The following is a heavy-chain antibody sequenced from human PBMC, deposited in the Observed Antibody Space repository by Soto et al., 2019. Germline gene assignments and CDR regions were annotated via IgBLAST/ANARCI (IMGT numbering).Heavy chain of an antibody. D-gene: IGHD6-13*01. V-gene: IGHV3-11*01. J-gene: IGHJ4*02. Sequence: GGSLRLSCAASGFTFSYYYMSWIRQSPGKGLEWVSYISSSGSVLYYTASVKGRFTISRDNAKNSLYLQMNSLRADDTAVYYCARDVAEIAAAGTNYFDYWGQGTLVTVSS. CDR3: ARDVAEIAAAGTNYFDY. CDR2: ISSSGSVL. CDR1: GFTFSYYY.